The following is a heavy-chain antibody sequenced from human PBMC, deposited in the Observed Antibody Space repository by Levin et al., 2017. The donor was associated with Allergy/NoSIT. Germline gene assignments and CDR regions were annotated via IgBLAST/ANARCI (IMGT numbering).Heavy chain of an antibody. Sequence: LSLTCAASGFTFSDYYMSWIRQAPGKGLEWVSYISSSGSTIYYADSVKGRFTISRDNAKNSLYLQMNSLRAEDTAVYYCARGGYCTNGVCYSVGGATDIWGQGTMVTVSS. D-gene: IGHD2-8*01. CDR2: ISSSGSTI. CDR3: ARGGYCTNGVCYSVGGATDI. CDR1: GFTFSDYY. J-gene: IGHJ3*02. V-gene: IGHV3-11*01.